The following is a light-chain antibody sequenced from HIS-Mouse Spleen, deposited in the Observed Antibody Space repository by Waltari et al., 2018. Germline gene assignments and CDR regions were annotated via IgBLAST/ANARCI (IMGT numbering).Light chain of an antibody. CDR1: QGISSY. V-gene: IGKV1-9*01. Sequence: DIQLTQSPSFLSASVGDRVTITCRASQGISSYLAWYQQKPGKAPKLLIYAASTLQSGVPSRFSGSGSGTEFTLTISSLQPEDFATYYCQQLNSYPPPSWTFGQGTKVEIK. J-gene: IGKJ1*01. CDR2: AAS. CDR3: QQLNSYPPPSWT.